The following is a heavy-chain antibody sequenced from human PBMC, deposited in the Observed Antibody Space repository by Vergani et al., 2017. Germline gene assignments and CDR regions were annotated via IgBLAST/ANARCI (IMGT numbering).Heavy chain of an antibody. D-gene: IGHD5-18*01. V-gene: IGHV3-7*01. CDR2: IKQDGSEK. CDR1: GFTFSSYW. Sequence: EVQLVESGGGLVQPGGSLRLSCAASGFTFSSYWMSWVRQAPGKGLEWVANIKQDGSEKYYVDSVKGRFTISRDNAKNSLYLQMNSLRAEDTAVYYCARETFSYGMNRFDPWGQGTLVTVSS. J-gene: IGHJ5*02. CDR3: ARETFSYGMNRFDP.